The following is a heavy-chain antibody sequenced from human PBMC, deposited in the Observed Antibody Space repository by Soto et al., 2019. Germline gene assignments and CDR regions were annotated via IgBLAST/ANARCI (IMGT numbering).Heavy chain of an antibody. D-gene: IGHD5-18*01. CDR3: ARHKRKGHTLKVTGYFDP. CDR2: ISYSGTT. CDR1: GGSIISTDYY. Sequence: QLQLQESGPGLVKPSETLSLTCSVSGGSIISTDYYWAWIRQPPGRGLEWCGSISYSGTTFYNPSLKSRVTISVDPSKSQFSLRLTSVTAADTAVYYCARHKRKGHTLKVTGYFDPWGQGTLVNVSS. J-gene: IGHJ5*02. V-gene: IGHV4-39*01.